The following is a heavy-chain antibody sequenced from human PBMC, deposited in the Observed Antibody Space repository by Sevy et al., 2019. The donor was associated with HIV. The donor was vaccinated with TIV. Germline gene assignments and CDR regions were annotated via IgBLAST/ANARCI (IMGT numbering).Heavy chain of an antibody. CDR1: GVSISPYY. CDR3: ARGGPNQHQLDYFDY. CDR2: SGSS. J-gene: IGHJ4*02. D-gene: IGHD2-2*01. Sequence: SETLSLTCTVSGVSISPYYWAWIRQPPGKGLECIGFSGSSNYNPSLKIRVTTSVDTSKNQFSLKLSSVTAADTAIYYCARGGPNQHQLDYFDYWGQGTLVTVSS. V-gene: IGHV4-59*01.